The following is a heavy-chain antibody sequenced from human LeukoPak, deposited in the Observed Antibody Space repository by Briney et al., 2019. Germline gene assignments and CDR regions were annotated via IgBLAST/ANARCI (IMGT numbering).Heavy chain of an antibody. CDR3: ARGPPESLGIYWYFDL. D-gene: IGHD2/OR15-2a*01. Sequence: SETLSLTCTVSGGSINSGSYYWNWIRQPAGKGLEWIGRIYTSGSTNYNPSLKSRVTLSVDTSKNQFSLKLSSVTAADTAVYYCARGPPESLGIYWYFDLWGRGTLVTVSS. CDR2: IYTSGST. J-gene: IGHJ2*01. CDR1: GGSINSGSYY. V-gene: IGHV4-61*02.